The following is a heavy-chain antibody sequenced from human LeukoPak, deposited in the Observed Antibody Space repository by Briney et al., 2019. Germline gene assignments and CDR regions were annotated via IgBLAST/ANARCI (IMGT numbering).Heavy chain of an antibody. CDR2: IYYSGST. CDR1: GGSISSYY. D-gene: IGHD3-3*01. J-gene: IGHJ5*01. Sequence: PSETLSLTCAVSGGSISSYYWSWIRQPPGKGLEWVGYIYYSGSTNYNPSLKSRVTISVDTSKDQFSLKLSSVTAAATAVYYCSRDFHDFWSVLLYNLFDSLGQGTLVTVSS. CDR3: SRDFHDFWSVLLYNLFDS. V-gene: IGHV4-59*01.